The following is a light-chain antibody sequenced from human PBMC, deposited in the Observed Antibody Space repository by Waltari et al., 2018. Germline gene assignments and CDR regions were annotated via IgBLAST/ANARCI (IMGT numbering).Light chain of an antibody. V-gene: IGKV3-15*01. Sequence: EVVMTQSPTTLSVSPGERATLSCRASQSVSSYLAWYQQKPGQAPRLLIYAASTRATGVPARFSGSVSGTEFTLTISSLQSEDFAVYYCQQYSNWPPLTFGGGTKVEIK. J-gene: IGKJ4*01. CDR3: QQYSNWPPLT. CDR1: QSVSSY. CDR2: AAS.